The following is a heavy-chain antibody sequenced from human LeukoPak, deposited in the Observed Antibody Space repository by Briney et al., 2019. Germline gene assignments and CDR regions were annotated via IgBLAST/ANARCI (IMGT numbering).Heavy chain of an antibody. CDR1: GFTFSSYG. J-gene: IGHJ4*02. Sequence: GGSLRLSCAASGFTFSSYGMHWVRQAPGMGLEWVAFIRSDGNSENYADSVKGRFTISRDNSKNTLYLQMNSLRTEDTAVYYCAKEAVTTYFEPVSFDYWGQGTLVTVSS. CDR2: IRSDGNSE. CDR3: AKEAVTTYFEPVSFDY. V-gene: IGHV3-30*02. D-gene: IGHD4-17*01.